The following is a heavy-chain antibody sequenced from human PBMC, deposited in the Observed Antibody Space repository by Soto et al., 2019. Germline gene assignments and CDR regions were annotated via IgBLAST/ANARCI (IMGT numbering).Heavy chain of an antibody. D-gene: IGHD6-19*01. J-gene: IGHJ4*02. CDR3: AKGVSSSAWSASDS. CDR1: GFTFTNYA. V-gene: IGHV3-23*01. CDR2: ISDSDNAT. Sequence: EVQLLESGGGLVQPGGSLRISCAASGFTFTNYAMTWVRQAPGKGLEWVSVISDSDNATYYADSVKGRFTVSRDNSKHTLYLQFTSLRAEDTAVYYCAKGVSSSAWSASDSWGQGTLVTVSS.